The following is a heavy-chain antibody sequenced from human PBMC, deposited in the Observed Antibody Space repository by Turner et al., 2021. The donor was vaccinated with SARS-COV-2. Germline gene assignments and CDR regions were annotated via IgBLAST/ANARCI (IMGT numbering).Heavy chain of an antibody. Sequence: EVQLVESGGGLVQPGRSLSISCAASGFTFEDYALHWVLHAPGKSVQWFSCIICTSGTICYAYSVKGRFTISRDNAKNSLYLQMNRLRAEDTALYYCAKEFARPHYYYYGMDVWGQGTTVTVSS. D-gene: IGHD6-6*01. CDR2: IICTSGTI. J-gene: IGHJ6*02. V-gene: IGHV3-9*01. CDR1: GFTFEDYA. CDR3: AKEFARPHYYYYGMDV.